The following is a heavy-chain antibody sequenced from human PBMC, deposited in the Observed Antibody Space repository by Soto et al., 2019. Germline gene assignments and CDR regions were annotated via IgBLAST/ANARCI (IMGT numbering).Heavy chain of an antibody. CDR2: ISYDGINK. J-gene: IGHJ6*02. D-gene: IGHD5-12*01. Sequence: GGSLRLSGGTSGFTFSSYGIQWVRQAPCKGLEWVAVISYDGINKYYADSVKGRFTISRDNSKNTVYPQMSSLRAEDAAVYYCAKTRGYSYDYGMDVWGQGTTVTVSS. CDR1: GFTFSSYG. CDR3: AKTRGYSYDYGMDV. V-gene: IGHV3-30*18.